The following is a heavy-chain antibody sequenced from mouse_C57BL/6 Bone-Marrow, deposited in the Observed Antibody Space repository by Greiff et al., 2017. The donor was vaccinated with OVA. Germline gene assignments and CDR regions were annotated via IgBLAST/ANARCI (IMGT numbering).Heavy chain of an antibody. Sequence: EVKVVESGGGLVQSGRSLRLSCATSGFTFSDFYMEWVRQAPGKGLEWIAASRNKANDYTTEYSASVKGRFIVSRDTSQSILYLQMNALRAEDTAIYYCARGGITGNFDDWGQGTTLTVSS. D-gene: IGHD4-1*01. CDR2: SRNKANDYTT. V-gene: IGHV7-1*01. CDR1: GFTFSDFY. J-gene: IGHJ2*01. CDR3: ARGGITGNFDD.